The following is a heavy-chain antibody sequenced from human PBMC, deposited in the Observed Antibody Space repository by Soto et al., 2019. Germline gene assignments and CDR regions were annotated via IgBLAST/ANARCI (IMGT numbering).Heavy chain of an antibody. D-gene: IGHD3-22*01. J-gene: IGHJ5*02. CDR3: ARLSYDSSGYYYEGGWFDP. CDR1: VFTFIDY. Sequence: GGSLRLSCASSVFTFIDYMSCIRQAPGKGLEWVSYISSSSNSIYYTDSVKGRFTISRDNAKNSLYLQMNSLRDEDTAVYYCARLSYDSSGYYYEGGWFDPWGQGTLVTVSS. V-gene: IGHV3-11*01. CDR2: ISSSSNSI.